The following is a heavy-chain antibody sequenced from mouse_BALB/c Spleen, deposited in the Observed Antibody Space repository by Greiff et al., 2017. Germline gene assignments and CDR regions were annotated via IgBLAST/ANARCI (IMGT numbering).Heavy chain of an antibody. Sequence: EVQLQQSGPGLVKPSQSLSLTCTVTGYSITSDYAWNWIRQFPGNKLEWMGYISYSGSTSYNPSLKSRISITRDTSKNQFFLQLNSVTTEDTATYYCARSWLLRYYAMDYWGQGTSVTVSS. CDR2: ISYSGST. CDR3: ARSWLLRYYAMDY. D-gene: IGHD2-3*01. CDR1: GYSITSDYA. V-gene: IGHV3-2*02. J-gene: IGHJ4*01.